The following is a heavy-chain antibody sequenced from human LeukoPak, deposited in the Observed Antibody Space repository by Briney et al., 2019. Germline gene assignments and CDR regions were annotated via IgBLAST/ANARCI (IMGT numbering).Heavy chain of an antibody. CDR3: VKELGVRGGLDY. CDR2: ISAIGGNT. D-gene: IGHD3-10*01. Sequence: PWGSLRLSCSASGFTFGNYAMRWVRQAPGKGLEYVLSISAIGGNTYHADSVKGRFTISRDNSEHFLYLQMCSLRAEDTAVYYCVKELGVRGGLDYWGQGTLVTVSS. J-gene: IGHJ4*02. V-gene: IGHV3-64D*06. CDR1: GFTFGNYA.